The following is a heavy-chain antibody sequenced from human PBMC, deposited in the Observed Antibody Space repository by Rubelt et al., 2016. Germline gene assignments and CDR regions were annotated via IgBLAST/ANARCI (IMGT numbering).Heavy chain of an antibody. CDR2: INHSGST. V-gene: IGHV4-34*01. J-gene: IGHJ4*02. CDR1: GGSFSGYY. CDR3: ARRSPVAAGRNLDS. D-gene: IGHD6-19*01. Sequence: QVQLQQWGAGLLKPSETLSLTCAVYGGSFSGYYWSWIRQPPGKGLEWIGEINHSGSTNYNPSLKSRVTISVDTSTNQFSLRLSSVTAADTAVYYCARRSPVAAGRNLDSWGQGTLVTVSS.